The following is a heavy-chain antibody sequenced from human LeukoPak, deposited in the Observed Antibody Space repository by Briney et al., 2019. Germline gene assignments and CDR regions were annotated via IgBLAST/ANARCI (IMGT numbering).Heavy chain of an antibody. CDR1: GFTFSISN. D-gene: IGHD3-10*01. CDR3: ARGSGYYYYYMDV. Sequence: GGSLRLSCAASGFTFSISNMNWVRQAPGKGLEWVSYITSSSNTIYYADSVKGRFTISRDNAKNSLYLQMNSLRAEDTAVYYCARGSGYYYYYMDVWGKGTTVTVSS. V-gene: IGHV3-48*01. CDR2: ITSSSNTI. J-gene: IGHJ6*03.